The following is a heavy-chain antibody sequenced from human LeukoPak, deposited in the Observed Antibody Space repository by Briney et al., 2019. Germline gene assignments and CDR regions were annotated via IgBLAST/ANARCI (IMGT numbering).Heavy chain of an antibody. CDR1: GFSFNTYG. Sequence: GGSLRLSCAASGFSFNTYGMHWVRQGPGKGLEWVAVISYDGSNKWYTDSVKGRFTISRDNSKNTLYLQMNSLRPEDTAVYFCAKDLNTYRYDSRDLQHWGQGILVTVSS. V-gene: IGHV3-30*18. J-gene: IGHJ1*01. CDR2: ISYDGSNK. CDR3: AKDLNTYRYDSRDLQH. D-gene: IGHD3-22*01.